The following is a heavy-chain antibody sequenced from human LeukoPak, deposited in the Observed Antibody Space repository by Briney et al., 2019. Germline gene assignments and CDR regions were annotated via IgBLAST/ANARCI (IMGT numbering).Heavy chain of an antibody. CDR3: ARRTYSNHFFDY. CDR1: GFTFSSYW. D-gene: IGHD4-11*01. CDR2: INSDGSST. J-gene: IGHJ4*02. Sequence: GGSLRLSCAASGFTFSSYWMHWVRQAPGKGLVWVSRINSDGSSTSYADSVKGRFTISRDNAKNTLYLQMSSLRAEDTAVYYCARRTYSNHFFDYWGQGTLVTVSS. V-gene: IGHV3-74*01.